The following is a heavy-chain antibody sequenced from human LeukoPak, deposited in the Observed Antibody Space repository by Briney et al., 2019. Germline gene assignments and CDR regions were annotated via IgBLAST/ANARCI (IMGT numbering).Heavy chain of an antibody. CDR1: GYTFTSYG. CDR2: ISAYNGNI. V-gene: IGHV1-18*01. J-gene: IGHJ4*02. D-gene: IGHD6-13*01. Sequence: GASVKVSCKASGYTFTSYGISWVRQAPGQGLEWMGWISAYNGNINYAQKLQGRVTMTTDTSTSTAYMELRSLRSDDTAVYYCARVKGQIAAAGRGDYWGQGTLVTVSS. CDR3: ARVKGQIAAAGRGDY.